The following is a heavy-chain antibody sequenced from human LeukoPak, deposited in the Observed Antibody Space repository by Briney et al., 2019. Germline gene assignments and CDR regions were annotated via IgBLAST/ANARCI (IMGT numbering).Heavy chain of an antibody. CDR3: ARHPAIEDIVVVVAATVDY. D-gene: IGHD2-15*01. J-gene: IGHJ4*02. CDR2: IYYSGST. Sequence: SETLSLTCTVSGGSISSDYWSWIRHPPRKGLGWVWYIYYSGSTNYNPSLKSRVTISVDTSKNKFSLKLSSVTAADTAVYYCARHPAIEDIVVVVAATVDYWGQGTLVTVSS. V-gene: IGHV4-59*08. CDR1: GGSISSDY.